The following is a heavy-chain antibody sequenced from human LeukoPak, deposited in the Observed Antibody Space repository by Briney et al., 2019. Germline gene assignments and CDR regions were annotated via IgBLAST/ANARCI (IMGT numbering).Heavy chain of an antibody. J-gene: IGHJ6*03. D-gene: IGHD3-10*01. V-gene: IGHV1-2*02. CDR2: INPNSGGT. CDR1: GYTFTGYY. Sequence: ASVKVSCKASGYTFTGYYMHWVRQAPGQGLEWMGWINPNSGGTNYAQKFQGRVTMTRDTSISTAYMELSRLRSEDTAVYYCARGAIWSRRFHYYYYMDVWGKGTTVTVSS. CDR3: ARGAIWSRRFHYYYYMDV.